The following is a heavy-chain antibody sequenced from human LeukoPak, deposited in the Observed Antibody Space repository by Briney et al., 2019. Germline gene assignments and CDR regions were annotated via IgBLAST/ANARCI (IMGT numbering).Heavy chain of an antibody. J-gene: IGHJ5*02. CDR3: AKSHPKRLELRYWLLDP. D-gene: IGHD1-7*01. Sequence: PGGSLRLSCAASRFTFSSSAMSWVRQAPGKGLQWVSAISGSGGSTYYADSVKGRFTISRDNSKNLLFLQMNSLRVEDTAVYYCAKSHPKRLELRYWLLDPWGQGTQVTVSS. CDR2: ISGSGGST. CDR1: RFTFSSSA. V-gene: IGHV3-23*01.